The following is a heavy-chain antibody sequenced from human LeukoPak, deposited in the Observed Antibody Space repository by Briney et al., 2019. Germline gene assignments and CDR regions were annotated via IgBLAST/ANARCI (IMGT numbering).Heavy chain of an antibody. CDR1: GGSFSGFH. CDR3: ARHGGYSYNRRGFDY. V-gene: IGHV4-34*01. CDR2: INHSGST. J-gene: IGHJ4*02. Sequence: SETLSLTCAVYGGSFSGFHWTWIRQPPGKGLEWIGEINHSGSTNHNPSLKSRVTMSVDTSKNQFSLNLSSVTAADTAVYYCARHGGYSYNRRGFDYWGQGTLVTVSS. D-gene: IGHD6-13*01.